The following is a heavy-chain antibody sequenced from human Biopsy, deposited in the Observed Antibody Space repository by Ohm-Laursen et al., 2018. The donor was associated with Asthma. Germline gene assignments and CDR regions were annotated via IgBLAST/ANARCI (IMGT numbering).Heavy chain of an antibody. CDR3: ARDSARWLTTPYFYGMDV. CDR1: GFVFSQCG. D-gene: IGHD5-24*01. Sequence: SLRLSCAAAGFVFSQCGMHWVRQAPGKGLEWVAVISYDGSSTYYGDSAKGRFTVSRDNSKNTLYLQLTGLRAEDTALYYCARDSARWLTTPYFYGMDVWGQGTTVTVSS. V-gene: IGHV3-30*03. J-gene: IGHJ6*02. CDR2: ISYDGSST.